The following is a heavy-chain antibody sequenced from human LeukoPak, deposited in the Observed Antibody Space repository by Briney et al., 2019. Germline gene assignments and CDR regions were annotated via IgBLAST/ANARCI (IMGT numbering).Heavy chain of an antibody. D-gene: IGHD2-15*01. V-gene: IGHV3-23*01. CDR2: ISNTGGST. CDR3: AQQVGYCSSGSCYFTY. CDR1: GFTFSNYA. Sequence: GGSLRLSCKASGFTFSNYAMSWVRQAPGKGLEWVSAISNTGGSTYYADSVKGRFTISRDKSKNTLSLQMNSLRAEDTAVYYCAQQVGYCSSGSCYFTYWGQGTLVTVSS. J-gene: IGHJ1*01.